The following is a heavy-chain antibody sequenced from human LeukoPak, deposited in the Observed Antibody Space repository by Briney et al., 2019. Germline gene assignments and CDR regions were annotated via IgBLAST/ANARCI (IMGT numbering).Heavy chain of an antibody. V-gene: IGHV4-30-2*01. CDR1: GGSISSGGYS. Sequence: SETLSLTCTVSGGSISSGGYSWSWIRQPPGKGLEWIGYIYHSGSTYYNPSLKSRVTISVDRSKNQFSLKLSSVTAADTAVYYCAGDRGDIRGFDYWGQGTLVTVSS. J-gene: IGHJ4*02. D-gene: IGHD3-10*01. CDR2: IYHSGST. CDR3: AGDRGDIRGFDY.